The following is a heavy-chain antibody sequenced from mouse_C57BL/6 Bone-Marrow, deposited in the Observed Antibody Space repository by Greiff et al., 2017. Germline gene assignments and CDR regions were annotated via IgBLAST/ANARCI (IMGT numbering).Heavy chain of an antibody. V-gene: IGHV5-6*02. CDR2: ISSGGSYP. D-gene: IGHD2-2*01. Sequence: EVMLVESGGDLVKPGGSLKLSCAASGFTFSSYGMSWVRQTPDKRLEWVATISSGGSYPYYPDSVKGRFPISRDNAKNTLYLQMSSLKSEDTAMYYWARRGLWLRRGYYAMDYWGQGTSVTVSS. J-gene: IGHJ4*01. CDR3: ARRGLWLRRGYYAMDY. CDR1: GFTFSSYG.